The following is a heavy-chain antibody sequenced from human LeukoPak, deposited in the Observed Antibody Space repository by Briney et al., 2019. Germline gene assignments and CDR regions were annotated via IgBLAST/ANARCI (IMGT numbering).Heavy chain of an antibody. CDR3: ARDRQQLGWFDP. V-gene: IGHV4-39*07. J-gene: IGHJ5*02. CDR1: GSSISSSSYY. D-gene: IGHD6-13*01. Sequence: SETLSLTCTVSGSSISSSSYYWGWIRQPPGKGLGWIESIYYSGSTYYNPSLKSRVTISVDTSKNQFSLKLSSVTAADTAVYYCARDRQQLGWFDPWGQGTLVTVSS. CDR2: IYYSGST.